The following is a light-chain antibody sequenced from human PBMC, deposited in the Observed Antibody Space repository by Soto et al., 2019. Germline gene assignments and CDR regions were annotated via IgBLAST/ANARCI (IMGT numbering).Light chain of an antibody. J-gene: IGKJ1*01. CDR2: AAS. Sequence: AIRMYHSPSSFSASTGDRVTITCRASQGISSYLAWYQQKPGKAPKLLIYAASTLQSGVPSRFSGSGSGTDFTLTISCLQSEDFATYYCQQDYSYPRTFGQGTKVDIK. V-gene: IGKV1-8*01. CDR1: QGISSY. CDR3: QQDYSYPRT.